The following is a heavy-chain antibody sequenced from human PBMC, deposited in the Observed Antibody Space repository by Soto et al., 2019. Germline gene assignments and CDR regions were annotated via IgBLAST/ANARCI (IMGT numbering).Heavy chain of an antibody. V-gene: IGHV3-53*04. Sequence: PGGSLRLSCAASGFTVSSNYMSWVRQAPGKGLEWVSVIYSGGSTYYADSVKGRFTIPRHNSKNTLYLQMNSLRAEDTAVYYCATSRGGTVEYYYYYMDVWGKGTTVTVSS. J-gene: IGHJ6*03. D-gene: IGHD3-16*01. CDR3: ATSRGGTVEYYYYYMDV. CDR2: IYSGGST. CDR1: GFTVSSNY.